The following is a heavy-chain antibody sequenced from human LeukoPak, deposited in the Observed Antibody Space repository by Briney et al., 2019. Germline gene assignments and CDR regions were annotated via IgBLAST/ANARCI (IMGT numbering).Heavy chain of an antibody. CDR1: GGSISSYY. Sequence: SETLSLTCTVSGGSISSYYWSWIRQPPGKGLEWIGYIYYSGSTNYNPSLKSRVTISVDTSKNQFSLKLSSVTAADTAVYYCARDRRWAAAGGTQVRLFDYWGQGTLVTVSS. V-gene: IGHV4-59*01. J-gene: IGHJ4*02. CDR2: IYYSGST. D-gene: IGHD6-13*01. CDR3: ARDRRWAAAGGTQVRLFDY.